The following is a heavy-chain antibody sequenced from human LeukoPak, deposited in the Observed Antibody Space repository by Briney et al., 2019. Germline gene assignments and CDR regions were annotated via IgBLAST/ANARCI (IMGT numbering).Heavy chain of an antibody. D-gene: IGHD6-19*01. V-gene: IGHV4-39*07. J-gene: IGHJ3*02. CDR2: IYYSGST. Sequence: GSLRLSCAASGFTFTSYAMSWVRQAPGKGLEWIGTIYYSGSTYYNPSLKSRVTISIDTSKNQFSMNLSSVTAADTAVYYCARVGYSSGWYYVFDIWGQGTMVTVSS. CDR1: GFTFTSYA. CDR3: ARVGYSSGWYYVFDI.